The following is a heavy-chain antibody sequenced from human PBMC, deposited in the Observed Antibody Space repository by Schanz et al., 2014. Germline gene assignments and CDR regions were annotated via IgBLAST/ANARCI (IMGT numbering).Heavy chain of an antibody. V-gene: IGHV3-33*06. CDR3: AKDIPAVAVAPLMTGLYDS. D-gene: IGHD6-19*01. J-gene: IGHJ4*02. Sequence: QVQLVESGGGVVQPGRSLRLSCAASGFSFDKYGMHWVRQAPGKGLEWVGVIWYDGSKTYYADSVRGRFTISRENSKNTLHLQMNSLRAEDTAVYHCAKDIPAVAVAPLMTGLYDSWGQGTLVTVSS. CDR1: GFSFDKYG. CDR2: IWYDGSKT.